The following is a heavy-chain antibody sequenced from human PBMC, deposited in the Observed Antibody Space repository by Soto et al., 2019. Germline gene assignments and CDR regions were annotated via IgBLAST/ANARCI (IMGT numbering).Heavy chain of an antibody. Sequence: EVQLVQSGAEVKKPGESLKISCKGSGYSFTSYWIGWVRQMPGKDLEWMGIIYPGDSDTRYSLSFQGQATIPADKSISTAYLQWSSLKASATAMYYCARSGRVIVGYYPGMAVWGQGTTVTVSS. J-gene: IGHJ6*02. CDR2: IYPGDSDT. V-gene: IGHV5-51*03. CDR3: ARSGRVIVGYYPGMAV. CDR1: GYSFTSYW. D-gene: IGHD2-21*01.